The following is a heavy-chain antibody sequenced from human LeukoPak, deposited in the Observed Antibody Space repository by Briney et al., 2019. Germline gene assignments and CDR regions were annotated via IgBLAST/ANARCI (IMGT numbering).Heavy chain of an antibody. D-gene: IGHD2-2*01. J-gene: IGHJ4*02. CDR2: INPNSGGT. V-gene: IGHV1-2*04. CDR3: ARANFLYCSSTSCLFDY. Sequence: ASVKVSCKSSGYTFTDYYMHWVRLAPGQGLEWMGWINPNSGGTNYVQKFQGWVTMTRDTSINTAYMELSRLTSDDTAVYYCARANFLYCSSTSCLFDYWGQGTLVTVSP. CDR1: GYTFTDYY.